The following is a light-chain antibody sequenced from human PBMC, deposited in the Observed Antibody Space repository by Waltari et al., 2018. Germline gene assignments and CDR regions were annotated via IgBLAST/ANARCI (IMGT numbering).Light chain of an antibody. CDR1: DSNVGAGYD. J-gene: IGLJ1*01. CDR2: GNT. Sequence: HSVLTQPPSVSGAPGQRVIISCAGSDSNVGAGYDVQWYQQLPGRAPKLLINGNTTRPSGGPDRCTGSRSGTSASLAITGLQAEDEADYYCQSYDSDLGGSVFGAGTKVSVL. V-gene: IGLV1-40*01. CDR3: QSYDSDLGGSV.